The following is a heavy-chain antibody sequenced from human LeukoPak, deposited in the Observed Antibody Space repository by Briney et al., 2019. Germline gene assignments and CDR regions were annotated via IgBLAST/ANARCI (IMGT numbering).Heavy chain of an antibody. CDR1: GFTFSNAW. CDR3: AREGYFGSGRFKRSRPSWFFDL. D-gene: IGHD3-10*01. CDR2: IKQDGSEK. J-gene: IGHJ2*01. V-gene: IGHV3-7*01. Sequence: GGSLRLSCAASGFTFSNAWMTWVRQAPGKGLEWVANIKQDGSEKFYVDSVKGRFTISRDIAKNSLFLQMSSLRVEDTAVHHCAREGYFGSGRFKRSRPSWFFDLWGRGTPVTVSS.